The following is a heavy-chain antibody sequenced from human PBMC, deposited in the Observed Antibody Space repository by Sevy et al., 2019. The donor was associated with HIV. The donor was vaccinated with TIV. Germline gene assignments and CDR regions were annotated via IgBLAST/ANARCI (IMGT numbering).Heavy chain of an antibody. CDR2: IWYDGSNK. CDR1: GFTFSSYG. D-gene: IGHD5-18*01. Sequence: GRSLRLSCAASGFTFSSYGMHWVRQAPGKGLEWVAVIWYDGSNKYYADSVKGRFTISRDNSKNTLYLQMNSLRAEDTAVYYCARDYSGPDVWGQGTTVTVSS. J-gene: IGHJ6*02. V-gene: IGHV3-33*01. CDR3: ARDYSGPDV.